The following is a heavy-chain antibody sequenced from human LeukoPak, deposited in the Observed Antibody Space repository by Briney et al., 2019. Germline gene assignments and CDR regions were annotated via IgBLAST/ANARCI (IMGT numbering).Heavy chain of an antibody. J-gene: IGHJ6*03. CDR2: IIPIFGTA. CDR3: ARDPGYQRSADYYYYMDV. D-gene: IGHD6-25*01. V-gene: IGHV1-69*13. CDR1: GGTFSSYA. Sequence: GASVKVSCKASGGTFSSYAISWVRQAPGQGLEWMGGIIPIFGTANYAQKFQGRVTITADESTSTAYMELSSLRSEDTAVYYCARDPGYQRSADYYYYMDVWGKGTTVTVSS.